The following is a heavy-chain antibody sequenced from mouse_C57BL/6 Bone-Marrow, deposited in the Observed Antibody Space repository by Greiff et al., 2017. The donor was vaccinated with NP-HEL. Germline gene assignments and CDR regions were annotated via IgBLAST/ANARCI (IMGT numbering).Heavy chain of an antibody. CDR2: IDPSDSYT. J-gene: IGHJ2*01. CDR3: AREGTAQAPLDY. D-gene: IGHD3-2*02. Sequence: VQLQQSGAELAKPGASVKLSCKASGYTFTSYWMHWVKQRPGQGLEWIGEIDPSDSYTNYNQKFKGKSTLTVDKSSSTAYMQLSSLTSEDSAVYYCAREGTAQAPLDYWGQGTTLTVSS. V-gene: IGHV1-69*01. CDR1: GYTFTSYW.